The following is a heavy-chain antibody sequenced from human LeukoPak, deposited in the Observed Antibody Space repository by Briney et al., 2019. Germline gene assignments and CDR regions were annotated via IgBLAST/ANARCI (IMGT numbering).Heavy chain of an antibody. CDR3: ARRWNYGRNYYIDV. CDR2: INDSGRA. V-gene: IGHV4-34*01. J-gene: IGHJ6*03. Sequence: SETLSLTCAVYGGSFSNYYWSWIRQPPGKGPEWLAEINDSGRANYNPSLMSRVTVSVDTSKNQFSLRLTSVTATDTAVYYCARRWNYGRNYYIDVWGKGATVSVSS. CDR1: GGSFSNYY. D-gene: IGHD1-7*01.